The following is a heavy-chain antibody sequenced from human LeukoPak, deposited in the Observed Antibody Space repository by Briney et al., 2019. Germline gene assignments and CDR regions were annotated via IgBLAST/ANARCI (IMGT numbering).Heavy chain of an antibody. V-gene: IGHV1-24*01. CDR3: ATPAFLEWLLPFDY. Sequence: GASVKVSCKVSGYTLTELSMHWVRQAPGKGLEWMGGFDPEDGETIYAQKFQGRVTMTEGTSTDTAYMELSSLGSEDTAVYYCATPAFLEWLLPFDYWGQGTLVTVSS. CDR2: FDPEDGET. CDR1: GYTLTELS. J-gene: IGHJ4*02. D-gene: IGHD3-3*02.